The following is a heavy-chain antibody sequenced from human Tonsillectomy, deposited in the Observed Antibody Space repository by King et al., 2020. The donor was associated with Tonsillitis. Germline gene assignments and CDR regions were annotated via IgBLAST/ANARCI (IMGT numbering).Heavy chain of an antibody. Sequence: VQLVESGGGVVQPGRSLRLSCAASGFTFSSYGMHWVRQAPGKGLEWVAVISYDGSNKYYADSVKGRFTISRDNSKNTLYLQMNSLRAEDTAVYYCAKTIAAAGTTPNYYYYYGMDVWGQGTTVTVSS. CDR1: GFTFSSYG. CDR2: ISYDGSNK. V-gene: IGHV3-30*18. D-gene: IGHD6-13*01. J-gene: IGHJ6*02. CDR3: AKTIAAAGTTPNYYYYYGMDV.